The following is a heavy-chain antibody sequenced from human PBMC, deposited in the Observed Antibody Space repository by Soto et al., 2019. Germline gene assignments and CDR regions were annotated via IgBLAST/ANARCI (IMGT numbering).Heavy chain of an antibody. CDR1: GASISNYY. V-gene: IGHV4-59*01. CDR2: IYYSGST. Sequence: SETLSLTCTVSGASISNYYWTWIRQPPGKGLEWIGHIYYSGSTNYNPSLESRVTISVDTSKNQFSLKLSSVTAADTAVYYCARPHGGSSGWDNWFDPWGQGTLVTVSS. J-gene: IGHJ5*02. CDR3: ARPHGGSSGWDNWFDP. D-gene: IGHD6-25*01.